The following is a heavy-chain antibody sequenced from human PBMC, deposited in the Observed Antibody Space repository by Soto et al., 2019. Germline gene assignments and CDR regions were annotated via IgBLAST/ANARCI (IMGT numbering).Heavy chain of an antibody. CDR3: ARHNWNYDLDY. CDR1: GFPLSTSGVG. D-gene: IGHD1-7*01. Sequence: SGPTLVNPTQTLTLTCTFSGFPLSTSGVGVGWIRQPPGKALEWLALIYWNDDKRYSPSLKSRLTITKDTSKNQVVLTMTNMDPVDTATYYCARHNWNYDLDYWGQGTLVTVSS. CDR2: IYWNDDK. V-gene: IGHV2-5*01. J-gene: IGHJ4*02.